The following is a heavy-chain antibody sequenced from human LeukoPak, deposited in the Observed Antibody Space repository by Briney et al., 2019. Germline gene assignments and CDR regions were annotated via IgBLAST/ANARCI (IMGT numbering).Heavy chain of an antibody. CDR2: IYHSGST. CDR3: ARERVRGVSFGNFDP. J-gene: IGHJ5*02. CDR1: GGSFSDYY. D-gene: IGHD3-10*01. Sequence: SETLSLTCAVYGGSFSDYYWTWIRQPPGKGLEWIGEIYHSGSTNYNPPLKSRVTISVDTSKNQFSLKLSSVTAADTAVYYCARERVRGVSFGNFDPWGQGTLVTVSS. V-gene: IGHV4-34*01.